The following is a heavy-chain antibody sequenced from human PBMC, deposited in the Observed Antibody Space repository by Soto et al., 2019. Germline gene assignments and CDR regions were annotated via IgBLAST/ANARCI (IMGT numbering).Heavy chain of an antibody. CDR2: ISGSGVST. D-gene: IGHD3-9*01. CDR3: AKGGAYYDILTGYPDYYYYYYMDV. Sequence: EVQLLESGGGLVQPGGSLRLSCAASGFTFSSYAMSWVRQAPGKGLEWVSAISGSGVSTYYADSVKGRFTISRDNSKNTLYLQMNSLRAEDTAVYYCAKGGAYYDILTGYPDYYYYYYMDVWGKGTTVTVSS. V-gene: IGHV3-23*01. CDR1: GFTFSSYA. J-gene: IGHJ6*03.